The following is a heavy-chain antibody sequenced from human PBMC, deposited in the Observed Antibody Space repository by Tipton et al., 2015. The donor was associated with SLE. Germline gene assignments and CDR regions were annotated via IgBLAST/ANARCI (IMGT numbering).Heavy chain of an antibody. V-gene: IGHV1-18*01. D-gene: IGHD2-8*02. Sequence: QSGPEVKKPGSSVKVSCKASGGTFSSYTISWVRQAPGQGLEWMGWISAYDGKTNYGQKFKGRVTMTTDTSTRTAYMELRSLRSDGTAVYYCARVGYCTGGVCPPYFDYWGQGSRITVSS. CDR1: GGTFSSYT. CDR3: ARVGYCTGGVCPPYFDY. J-gene: IGHJ4*02. CDR2: ISAYDGKT.